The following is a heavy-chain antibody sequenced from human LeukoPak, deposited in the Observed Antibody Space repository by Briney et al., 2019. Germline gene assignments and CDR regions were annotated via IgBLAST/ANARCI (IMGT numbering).Heavy chain of an antibody. Sequence: GGSLRLSCAVSGFPFSVFEMNWVRQAPGKGLEWVSNIGSSGTTRYYADSVKGRFSISRDNAKNSLYLQMNSLRVEDTGVYYCALLTVASDFDYWGQGALVTVSS. CDR1: GFPFSVFE. J-gene: IGHJ4*02. D-gene: IGHD5-12*01. CDR2: IGSSGTTR. V-gene: IGHV3-48*03. CDR3: ALLTVASDFDY.